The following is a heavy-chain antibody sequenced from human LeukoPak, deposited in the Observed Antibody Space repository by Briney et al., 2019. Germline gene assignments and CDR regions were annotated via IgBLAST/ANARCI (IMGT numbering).Heavy chain of an antibody. J-gene: IGHJ4*02. Sequence: SETLSLTCTVSGGSISSYYWSWIRQPPGKGLGWIGYIYYSGSTNYNPSLKSRVTISVDTSKNQSSLKLSSVTAADTAVYYCARVGGDSYCSSTSCYHYFDYWGQGTLVTVSS. CDR3: ARVGGDSYCSSTSCYHYFDY. CDR2: IYYSGST. D-gene: IGHD2-2*01. CDR1: GGSISSYY. V-gene: IGHV4-59*01.